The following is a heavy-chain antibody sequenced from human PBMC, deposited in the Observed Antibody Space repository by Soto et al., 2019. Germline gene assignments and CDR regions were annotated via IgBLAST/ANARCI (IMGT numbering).Heavy chain of an antibody. Sequence: QVPLVQSGAEVKKPGASVKVSCKASGYTFTSYAMHWVRQAPGQRLEWMGWINAGNGNTKYSQKFQGRVTITRDTSASTAYMELSSLRSEDTAVYYCARELGIAVAGTGYWGQGTLVTVSS. CDR2: INAGNGNT. D-gene: IGHD6-19*01. CDR1: GYTFTSYA. CDR3: ARELGIAVAGTGY. V-gene: IGHV1-3*01. J-gene: IGHJ4*02.